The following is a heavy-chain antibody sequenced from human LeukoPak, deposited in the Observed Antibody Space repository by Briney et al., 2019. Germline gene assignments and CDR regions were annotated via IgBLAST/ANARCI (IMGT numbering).Heavy chain of an antibody. D-gene: IGHD1-26*01. J-gene: IGHJ5*02. CDR1: GFTFSSYW. V-gene: IGHV3-21*04. Sequence: GGSLRLSCAASGFTFSSYWMSWVRQAPGKGLEWVSSISSSSSYIYYADSVKGRFTISRDNSKNTLYLQMNSLRAEDTALYYCAKDYEPLVGVHRWGDWFDPWGQGTLVTVSS. CDR3: AKDYEPLVGVHRWGDWFDP. CDR2: ISSSSSYI.